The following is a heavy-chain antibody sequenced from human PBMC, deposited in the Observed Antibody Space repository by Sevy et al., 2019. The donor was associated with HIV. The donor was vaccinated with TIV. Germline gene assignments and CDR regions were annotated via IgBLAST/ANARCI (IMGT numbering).Heavy chain of an antibody. CDR3: AREDFGSSWLYYYIDV. CDR1: GGSISGYY. V-gene: IGHV4-4*07. D-gene: IGHD6-13*01. CDR2: VYASSST. J-gene: IGHJ6*03. Sequence: ETLSLTCTVSGGSISGYYWSWIRQPTGKGLEWIGRVYASSSTNYSPSLRSRVTISVDTSRNQFSLNLQSVTAADTAVYYCAREDFGSSWLYYYIDVWGKGTPVTVSS.